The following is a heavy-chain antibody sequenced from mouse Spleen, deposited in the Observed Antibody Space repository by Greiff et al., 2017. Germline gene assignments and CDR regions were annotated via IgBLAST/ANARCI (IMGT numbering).Heavy chain of an antibody. V-gene: IGHV7-1*01. CDR3: ARGTGVFFDY. CDR1: GFTFSDFY. CDR2: SRNKANDYTT. J-gene: IGHJ2*01. Sequence: EVKLMESGGGLVQSGRSLRLSCATSGFTFSDFYMEWVRQAPGKGLEWIAASRNKANDYTTEYSASVKGRFIVSRDTSQSILYLQMNALRAEDTAIYYCARGTGVFFDYWGQGTTLTVSS.